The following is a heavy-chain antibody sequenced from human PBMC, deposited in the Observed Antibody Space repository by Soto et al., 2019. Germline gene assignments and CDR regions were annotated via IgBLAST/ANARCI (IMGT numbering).Heavy chain of an antibody. J-gene: IGHJ6*02. Sequence: QVQLVESGGGVVQPGRSLRLSCAASGFTFSSYGMHWVRHAPGKGLEWVAVISYDGSNKYYADSVKGRFTISRDNSKNTLYLQMNSLRAEDTAVYYCAKDPTIFGVVITNGMDVWGQGTTVTVSS. V-gene: IGHV3-30*18. CDR3: AKDPTIFGVVITNGMDV. D-gene: IGHD3-3*01. CDR1: GFTFSSYG. CDR2: ISYDGSNK.